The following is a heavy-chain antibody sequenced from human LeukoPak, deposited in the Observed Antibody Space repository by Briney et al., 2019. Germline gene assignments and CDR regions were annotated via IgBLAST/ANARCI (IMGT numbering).Heavy chain of an antibody. J-gene: IGHJ5*02. CDR1: GGSFSGYY. CDR2: INPSGSN. V-gene: IGHV4-34*01. CDR3: ARHKTGQGDYDILTGYSGVYNWFDP. D-gene: IGHD3-9*01. Sequence: SETLSLTCAVSGGSFSGYYWSWIRQPPGKGLEWIGGINPSGSNNNNPYLKSGVTITVDTSKTHSSLKLSSVTAADTAVYYGARHKTGQGDYDILTGYSGVYNWFDPWGQGTLVTVSS.